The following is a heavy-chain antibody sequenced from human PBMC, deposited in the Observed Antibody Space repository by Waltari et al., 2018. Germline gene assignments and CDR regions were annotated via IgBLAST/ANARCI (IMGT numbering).Heavy chain of an antibody. CDR2: VSGSGQTT. CDR1: GFTFASFG. CDR3: AKDAFGNTYLDH. J-gene: IGHJ4*02. D-gene: IGHD3-10*01. Sequence: EVQLLDSGGALVQPGGPLRLSCAASGFTFASFGMSWIRQAPGKGLEWVSGVSGSGQTTYYADSVKGRFTISRDNAKNIVYLDINSLRLDDTAIYYCAKDAFGNTYLDHWGQGTLVTVSS. V-gene: IGHV3-23*01.